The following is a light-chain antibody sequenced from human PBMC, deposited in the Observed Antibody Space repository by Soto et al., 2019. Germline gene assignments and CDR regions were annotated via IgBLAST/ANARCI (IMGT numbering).Light chain of an antibody. CDR1: QSVSSIY. J-gene: IGKJ1*01. CDR3: QQCARSPWT. Sequence: EIVLTQSPGTLSLSPGERATLSCRASQSVSSIYLAWYQQKPGQSPRLLISGASSRAAGIPDRFSGGGSGTDFTLTISRLEPEDFAVYYCQQCARSPWTFGQGTKVEIK. CDR2: GAS. V-gene: IGKV3-20*01.